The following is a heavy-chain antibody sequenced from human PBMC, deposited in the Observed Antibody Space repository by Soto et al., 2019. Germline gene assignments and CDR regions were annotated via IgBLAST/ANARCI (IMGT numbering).Heavy chain of an antibody. CDR2: ISAHNGNT. J-gene: IGHJ4*02. CDR1: GYAFTTYG. V-gene: IGHV1-18*01. CDR3: PRGRDREY. Sequence: QVHLVQSGAEVKKPGASVKVSCQPSGYAFTTYGITWVRQAPGQGLEWMGWISAHNGNTNYAHTLQGRVTVTRDTSTSTAYMELRRLSYDDTAVYYCPRGRDREYCGQGALVTVSS.